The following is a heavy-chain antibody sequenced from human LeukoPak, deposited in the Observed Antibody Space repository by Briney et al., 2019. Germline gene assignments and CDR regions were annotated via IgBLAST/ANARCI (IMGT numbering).Heavy chain of an antibody. V-gene: IGHV3-30-3*01. CDR2: ISYDGSNK. CDR3: ARPLNYGNFDY. Sequence: GRSLRLSCAASGFTFSSYAMHWVRQAPGKGLEWVAVISYDGSNKYYADSVKGRFTISRDNSKNTLYLQMNSLRAEDTAVYYCARPLNYGNFDYWGQGTLVTVSS. J-gene: IGHJ4*02. D-gene: IGHD4-17*01. CDR1: GFTFSSYA.